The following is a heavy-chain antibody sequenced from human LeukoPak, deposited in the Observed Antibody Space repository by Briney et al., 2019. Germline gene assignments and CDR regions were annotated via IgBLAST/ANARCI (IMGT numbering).Heavy chain of an antibody. CDR1: GGSFSGYY. CDR3: ARGYSSGWYGLRVFDY. J-gene: IGHJ4*02. Sequence: PSETLSLTCAVHGGSFSGYYWSWIRQPPGKGLEWSGEINHSGSTNYNPSLKSRVTISVDTSKNQFSLKLSSVTAADTAVYYCARGYSSGWYGLRVFDYWGQGTLVTVSS. V-gene: IGHV4-34*01. CDR2: INHSGST. D-gene: IGHD6-19*01.